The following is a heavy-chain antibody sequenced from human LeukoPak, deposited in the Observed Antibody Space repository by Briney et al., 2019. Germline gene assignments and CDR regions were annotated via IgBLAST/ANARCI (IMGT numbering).Heavy chain of an antibody. V-gene: IGHV1-46*01. J-gene: IGHJ6*02. CDR1: GYTVTSYY. CDR3: ATHARNDFWSGYGYYYYGMDV. Sequence: ASVKVSCKASGYTVTSYYMHWVRQAPGQGLEWMGILNPSGGSSSYAQKFQGRATLTRATSTSAVYMELSSLRSEDTAVYYCATHARNDFWSGYGYYYYGMDVWGQGTTVTVSS. CDR2: LNPSGGSS. D-gene: IGHD3-3*01.